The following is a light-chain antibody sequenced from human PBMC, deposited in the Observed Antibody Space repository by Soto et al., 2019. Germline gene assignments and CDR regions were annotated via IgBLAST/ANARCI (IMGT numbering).Light chain of an antibody. Sequence: EIVLTQSPATLSLSPGERATFSCRASQSVSSYLAWYQQKPGQAPRLPIYDASTRATGIAARFSGSGSRTDFTLTISSLEPEDFAVYYCQQHNNWPPSITFGQGTRLEIK. CDR3: QQHNNWPPSIT. CDR2: DAS. V-gene: IGKV3-11*01. J-gene: IGKJ5*01. CDR1: QSVSSY.